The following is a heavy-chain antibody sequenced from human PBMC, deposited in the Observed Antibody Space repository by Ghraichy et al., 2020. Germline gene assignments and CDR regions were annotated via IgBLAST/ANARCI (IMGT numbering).Heavy chain of an antibody. V-gene: IGHV4-59*01. D-gene: IGHD3-3*01. CDR2: IYYCGTT. CDR3: ARVPTMFGVAPWGMDI. J-gene: IGHJ6*02. CDR1: GASISGFY. Sequence: SETMSLTCTVSGASISGFYWSWIRQPPGKGLEWIGHIYYCGTTNYSPSLKSRLTLSVDRSQNLVSLRLSSVTSADTAVYYCARVPTMFGVAPWGMDIWGQGTTGTVS.